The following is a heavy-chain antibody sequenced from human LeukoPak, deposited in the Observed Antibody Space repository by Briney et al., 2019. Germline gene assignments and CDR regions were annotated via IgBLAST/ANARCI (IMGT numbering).Heavy chain of an antibody. CDR1: GFTFSSYT. J-gene: IGHJ4*02. CDR2: IYYSGST. CDR3: ARNRYFDWLCDY. D-gene: IGHD3-9*01. Sequence: GTLRLSCAASGFTFSSYTMNWIRQPPGKGLEWIGSIYYSGSTYYNPSLKSRVTISVDTSKNQFSLKLSSVTAADTAVYYCARNRYFDWLCDYWGQGTLVTVSS. V-gene: IGHV4-39*07.